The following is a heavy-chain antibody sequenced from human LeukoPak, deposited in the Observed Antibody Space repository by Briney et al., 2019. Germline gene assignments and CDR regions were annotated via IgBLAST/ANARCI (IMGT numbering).Heavy chain of an antibody. D-gene: IGHD3-16*01. Sequence: SQTLSLTCAVSGGSISSGGYSWSWIRQPPGKGLEWIGYIYRSGSTFYNPSLKSRVTISVDRSKNQFSLKLSSVTAADTAVCYCARWGGALRYNWFDPWGQGTLVTVSS. CDR3: ARWGGALRYNWFDP. CDR2: IYRSGST. CDR1: GGSISSGGYS. J-gene: IGHJ5*02. V-gene: IGHV4-30-2*01.